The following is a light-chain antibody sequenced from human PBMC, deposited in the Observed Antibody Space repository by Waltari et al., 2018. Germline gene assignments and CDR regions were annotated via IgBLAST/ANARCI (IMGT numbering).Light chain of an antibody. CDR1: SRDVGGYNF. Sequence: QSALTQPASVSGSPGQSISISCTGTSRDVGGYNFVSWYQRLPGKAPKLIIYEVGNRPSGVSNRFAGSKSGNTASLIISGLQADDEADYYCCSYTRSGSLVFGGGTKLTVL. J-gene: IGLJ2*01. CDR3: CSYTRSGSLV. V-gene: IGLV2-14*01. CDR2: EVG.